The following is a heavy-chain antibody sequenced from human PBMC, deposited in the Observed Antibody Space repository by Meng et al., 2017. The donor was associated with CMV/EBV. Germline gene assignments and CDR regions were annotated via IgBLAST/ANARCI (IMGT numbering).Heavy chain of an antibody. J-gene: IGHJ5*02. CDR1: GGSISSSS. CDR3: ARAPRTGLEWLLLSSRWFDP. V-gene: IGHV3-30-3*01. D-gene: IGHD3-3*01. Sequence: LSLTCTVSGGSISSSSYYWGWIRQPPGKGLEWMAVISNDGNNKYYADSVKGRFTISRDNSKNTLYLQMNSLRAEDTAVYYCARAPRTGLEWLLLSSRWFDPWGQGTLVTVSS. CDR2: ISNDGNNK.